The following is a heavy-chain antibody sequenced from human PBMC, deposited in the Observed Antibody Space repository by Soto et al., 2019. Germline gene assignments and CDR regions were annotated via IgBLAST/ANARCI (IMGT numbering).Heavy chain of an antibody. CDR3: ARGQRFSDWFDP. CDR1: GGAIGSHY. V-gene: IGHV4-4*07. CDR2: IYSSGST. Sequence: KPSETLSLTCTISGGAIGSHYWTWIRQPAGKGLEWIGRIYSSGSTQYNPSLQSRVTMSLDTSKNQFSLRLESVTAADTAVYYCARGQRFSDWFDPWGQGTLVTVSS. J-gene: IGHJ5*02. D-gene: IGHD3-3*01.